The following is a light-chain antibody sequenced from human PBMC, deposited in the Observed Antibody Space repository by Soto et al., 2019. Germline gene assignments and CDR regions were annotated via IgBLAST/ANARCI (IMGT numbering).Light chain of an antibody. CDR2: DDN. J-gene: IGLJ1*01. CDR1: SSNIGGNS. Sequence: QSGRTQPPSVASAPGQKVTISCSGSSSNIGGNSVSWYQQLPGTAPKLLIYDDNKRPSGIPDRFSGSKSGTSATLGITGFQTGDEADYYCGSWDSSLSAYVFGTGTKVTVL. V-gene: IGLV1-51*01. CDR3: GSWDSSLSAYV.